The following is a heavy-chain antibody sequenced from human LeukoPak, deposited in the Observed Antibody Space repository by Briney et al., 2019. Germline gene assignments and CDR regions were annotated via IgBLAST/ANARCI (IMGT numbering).Heavy chain of an antibody. D-gene: IGHD4-23*01. V-gene: IGHV3-23*01. CDR1: GFTFSSYA. J-gene: IGHJ4*02. Sequence: GGSLRLSCAASGFTFSSYAMSWVRQAPGKGLEWVSSASGSGGSTYYADSVKGRFTISRDSSKNTLYLQMNSLRAEDTAVYYCAKDLGSVVTPPSLDYWGQGTLVTVSS. CDR2: ASGSGGST. CDR3: AKDLGSVVTPPSLDY.